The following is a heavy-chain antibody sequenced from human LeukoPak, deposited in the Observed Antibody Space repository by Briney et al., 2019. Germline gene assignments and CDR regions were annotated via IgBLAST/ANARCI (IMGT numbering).Heavy chain of an antibody. CDR3: AKDPVVVVPAAMERNYYYYYYMDV. Sequence: GGSLRLSCAASGFTFSSYAMSWVSQAPGKGLEWVSAISGSGGSTYYADSVKGRFTISRDNSKNTLYLQMNSLRAEDTAVYYCAKDPVVVVPAAMERNYYYYYYMDVWGKGTTVTVSS. CDR1: GFTFSSYA. CDR2: ISGSGGST. D-gene: IGHD2-2*01. V-gene: IGHV3-23*01. J-gene: IGHJ6*03.